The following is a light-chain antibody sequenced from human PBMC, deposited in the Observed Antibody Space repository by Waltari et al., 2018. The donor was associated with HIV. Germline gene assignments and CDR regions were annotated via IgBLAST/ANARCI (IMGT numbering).Light chain of an antibody. J-gene: IGLJ1*01. V-gene: IGLV2-23*01. CDR3: YSYAGLRV. CDR2: EGS. CDR1: SSDVGSYNL. Sequence: QSALTQPASVSGSPGQSITISCTGTSSDVGSYNLVSWDQQHPGKAPKLMIYEGSKRPSGVSIRFSGSKSGNTASLTISGLQAEDEADYYCYSYAGLRVFGTGTKVTVL.